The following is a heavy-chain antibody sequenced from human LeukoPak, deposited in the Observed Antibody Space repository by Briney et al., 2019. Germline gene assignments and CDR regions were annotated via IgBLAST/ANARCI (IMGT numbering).Heavy chain of an antibody. J-gene: IGHJ4*02. CDR3: AIMYDGNGYYVYQFDY. CDR1: GYTFTAYY. V-gene: IGHV1-2*02. Sequence: ASVKVSCKASGYTFTAYYLHWVRQAPGQGLEWMGWINPNSGGTKYVQKFQGRVTMTRDTSINTAYMEVSRLRSDVKAVYYCAIMYDGNGYYVYQFDYWGQGTLVTVSS. D-gene: IGHD3-22*01. CDR2: INPNSGGT.